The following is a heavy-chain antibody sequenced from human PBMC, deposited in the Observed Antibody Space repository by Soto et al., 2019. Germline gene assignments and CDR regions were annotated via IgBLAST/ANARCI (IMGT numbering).Heavy chain of an antibody. J-gene: IGHJ6*02. V-gene: IGHV5-51*01. D-gene: IGHD3-10*01. Sequence: GESLKISCKGSGYSFTSYWIGWVRQMPGKGLEWMGIIYPGDSDTRYSPSFQGQVTISADKSISTAYLQWSSLKASDTAMYYCARSRTVVRGVPYYYGMDVWGQGTTVTVSS. CDR1: GYSFTSYW. CDR2: IYPGDSDT. CDR3: ARSRTVVRGVPYYYGMDV.